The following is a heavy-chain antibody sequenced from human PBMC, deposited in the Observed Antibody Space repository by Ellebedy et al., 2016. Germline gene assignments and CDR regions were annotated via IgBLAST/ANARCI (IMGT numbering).Heavy chain of an antibody. CDR1: GFTFRNFL. CDR2: ISAGGDIT. V-gene: IGHV3-23*01. Sequence: AGSLRLSXVASGFTFRNFLMSWVRQAPGGGLEWVSTISAGGDITFSADSVKGRFTISRDNSKNTMYLQMNSLRADDTAVYYCRQGHYADLWGQGTLVTVSS. CDR3: RQGHYADL. D-gene: IGHD4-17*01. J-gene: IGHJ5*02.